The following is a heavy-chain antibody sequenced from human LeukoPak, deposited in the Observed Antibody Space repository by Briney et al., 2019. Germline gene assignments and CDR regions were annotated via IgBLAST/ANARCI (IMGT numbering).Heavy chain of an antibody. V-gene: IGHV3-73*01. CDR2: IDKKDKGYATAT. J-gene: IGHJ5*02. Sequence: GGSLRLSCAASGFTFSGSAIHWVRQSSGKGLEWVGQIDKKDKGYATATAYAASVKGRFTISRDDSINTAYLQMKSLKAEDTALYYCTRDSGTYNWFDPWGQRTLVTVSS. D-gene: IGHD1-26*01. CDR1: GFTFSGSA. CDR3: TRDSGTYNWFDP.